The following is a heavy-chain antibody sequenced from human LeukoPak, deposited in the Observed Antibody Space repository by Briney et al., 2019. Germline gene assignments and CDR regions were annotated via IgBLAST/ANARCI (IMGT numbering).Heavy chain of an antibody. J-gene: IGHJ4*02. CDR3: AKGGSSSSGY. CDR1: GFTFSSYN. CDR2: ISGDGGST. V-gene: IGHV3-43*02. Sequence: GGSLRLSCAASGFTFSSYNMNWVRQAPGKGLEWVSLISGDGGSTYYADSVKGRFTISRDNSKNSLYLQMNSLRTEDTALYYCAKGGSSSSGYWGQGTLVTVSS. D-gene: IGHD6-6*01.